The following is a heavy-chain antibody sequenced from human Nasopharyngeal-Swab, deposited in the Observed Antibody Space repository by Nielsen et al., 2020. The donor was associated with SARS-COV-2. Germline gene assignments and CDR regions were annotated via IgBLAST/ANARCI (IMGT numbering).Heavy chain of an antibody. D-gene: IGHD1-26*01. CDR2: IKSNTVGGAT. V-gene: IGHV3-15*01. Sequence: GGSLRLSCEVSGFTVSNAWMSWVCQATGKGLEWIGRIKSNTVGGATDYAAPVEGRFTISRDDSKNTVYLQLSSLRTEDTAVYYCTTRRYTGSAIDTFDLWGQGAVVNVSS. CDR1: GFTVSNAW. CDR3: TTRRYTGSAIDTFDL. J-gene: IGHJ3*01.